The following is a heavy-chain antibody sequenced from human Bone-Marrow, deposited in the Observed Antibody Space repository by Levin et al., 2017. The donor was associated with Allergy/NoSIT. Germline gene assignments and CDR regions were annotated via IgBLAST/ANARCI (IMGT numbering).Heavy chain of an antibody. D-gene: IGHD3-10*01. CDR3: AKSIRITMVRTTPHFDL. CDR1: GFTFSSYA. Sequence: TGGSLRLSCAASGFTFSSYAMSWVRQAAGKGLEWVSAISGSGGSTYYADSVKGRFTISRDNSKNTLYLQMNSLRAEDTAVYYCAKSIRITMVRTTPHFDLWGRGTLVTVSS. CDR2: ISGSGGST. J-gene: IGHJ2*01. V-gene: IGHV3-23*01.